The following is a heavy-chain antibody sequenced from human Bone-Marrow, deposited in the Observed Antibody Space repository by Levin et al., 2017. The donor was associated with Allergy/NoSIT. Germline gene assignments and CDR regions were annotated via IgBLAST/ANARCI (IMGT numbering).Heavy chain of an antibody. D-gene: IGHD5/OR15-5a*01. CDR1: GDSISNGAYY. CDR3: ARGHVYADYFDL. CDR2: IHNNGDT. Sequence: SQTLSLTCTVSGDSISNGAYYWTWVRQYPGKGLEWIAYIHNNGDTFYNPSLKSPVTMSVDTSKKQFSLRLSSVTAADTAVYYCARGHVYADYFDLWGQGSRDAVSA. J-gene: IGHJ4*02. V-gene: IGHV4-31*01.